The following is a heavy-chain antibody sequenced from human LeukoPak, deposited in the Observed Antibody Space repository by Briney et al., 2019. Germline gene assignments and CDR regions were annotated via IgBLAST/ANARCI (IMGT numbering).Heavy chain of an antibody. CDR2: INPSGGST. D-gene: IGHD2-2*01. J-gene: IGHJ4*02. CDR3: ARDEPNCSSTSCYPSYYFDY. Sequence: GASVKVSCKASGYTFTCYYMYWVRQAPGQGLEWMGIINPSGGSTSYAQKFQGRVTMTRDMSTSTVYMELSSLRSEDTAVYYCARDEPNCSSTSCYPSYYFDYWGQGTLVTVSS. V-gene: IGHV1-46*01. CDR1: GYTFTCYY.